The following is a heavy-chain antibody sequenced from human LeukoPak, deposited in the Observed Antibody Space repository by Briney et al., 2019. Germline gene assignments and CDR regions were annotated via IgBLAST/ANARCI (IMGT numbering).Heavy chain of an antibody. V-gene: IGHV3-23*01. J-gene: IGHJ3*02. Sequence: GGSLRLSCAASGFTFSSYAMSWVRQTPGKGLEWVSAISGSGGSTYYADSVKGRFTISRDNSKNTLFLQMNSLRVEDTAPYYCAKKLIAAAGPDAFDIWGQGTMVTVSS. D-gene: IGHD6-13*01. CDR1: GFTFSSYA. CDR2: ISGSGGST. CDR3: AKKLIAAAGPDAFDI.